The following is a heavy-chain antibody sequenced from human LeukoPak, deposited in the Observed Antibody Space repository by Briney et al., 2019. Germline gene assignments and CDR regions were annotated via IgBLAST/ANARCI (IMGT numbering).Heavy chain of an antibody. V-gene: IGHV3-53*01. J-gene: IGHJ4*02. Sequence: PGGSLRLSCAAAGFTVSSNYMSWVRQAPGKGLEWVSVIYSGGSTYYADSVKGRFTISRDNSKNTLYLQMNSLRAEDTAVYYCAREGSGYDSHIAFDYWGQGTLVTVSS. CDR2: IYSGGST. D-gene: IGHD5-12*01. CDR3: AREGSGYDSHIAFDY. CDR1: GFTVSSNY.